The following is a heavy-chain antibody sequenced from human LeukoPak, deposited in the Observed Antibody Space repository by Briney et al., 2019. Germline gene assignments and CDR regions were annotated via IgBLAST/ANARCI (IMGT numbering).Heavy chain of an antibody. D-gene: IGHD3-22*01. CDR2: IYHSGST. J-gene: IGHJ4*02. V-gene: IGHV4-34*01. CDR1: GGSISGYY. Sequence: SETLSLTCTVSGGSISGYYWSWIRQPPGKGLEWIGEIYHSGSTNYNPSLKSRVTISVDKSKNQFSLKLSSVTAADTAVYYCARGGYYYDSSGYLDYWGQGTLVTVSS. CDR3: ARGGYYYDSSGYLDY.